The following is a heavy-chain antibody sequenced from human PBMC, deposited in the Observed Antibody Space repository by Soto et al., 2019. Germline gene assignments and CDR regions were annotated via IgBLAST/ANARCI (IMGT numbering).Heavy chain of an antibody. CDR1: GFTFSSYG. CDR3: ARDQDIVVVPAANNYGMDV. Sequence: QVQLVESGGGVVQPGRSPRLSCAASGFTFSSYGMHWVRQAPGKGLEWVAVIWYDGSNKYYADSVKGRFTISRDNSKNTLYLQMNSLRAEDTAVYYCARDQDIVVVPAANNYGMDVWGQGTTVTVSS. D-gene: IGHD2-2*01. J-gene: IGHJ6*02. CDR2: IWYDGSNK. V-gene: IGHV3-33*01.